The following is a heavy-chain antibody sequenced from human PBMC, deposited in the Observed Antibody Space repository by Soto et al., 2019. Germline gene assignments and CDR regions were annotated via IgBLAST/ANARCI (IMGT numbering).Heavy chain of an antibody. V-gene: IGHV3-30*18. CDR3: AKDRAECRMGGLREGH. D-gene: IGHD2-21*02. Sequence: QVQLVESGGGVVQPGRSLRLTCAASGFTFGNYGMNWVREAPGKGLEWVTFISFDGSNRRYAGSVEGRFTSSRDNYKNTVSLQMNSLTTDDKAVDYCAKDRAECRMGGLREGHWGQGNLVTVS. J-gene: IGHJ4*02. CDR2: ISFDGSNR. CDR1: GFTFGNYG.